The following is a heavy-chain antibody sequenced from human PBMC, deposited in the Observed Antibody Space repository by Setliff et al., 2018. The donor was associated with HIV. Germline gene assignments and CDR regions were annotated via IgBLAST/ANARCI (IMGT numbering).Heavy chain of an antibody. CDR1: GGTFSNYA. J-gene: IGHJ6*03. Sequence: SVKVSCKASGGTFSNYAISWVRQAPGQGLEWMGGSIPIYGTANYAQKFQGRVTITADESTSTAYMELSSLRSEDTAVCYCASGLYYDSSGYLYYYYMDVWGKGTTVTVS. V-gene: IGHV1-69*13. CDR3: ASGLYYDSSGYLYYYYMDV. D-gene: IGHD3-22*01. CDR2: SIPIYGTA.